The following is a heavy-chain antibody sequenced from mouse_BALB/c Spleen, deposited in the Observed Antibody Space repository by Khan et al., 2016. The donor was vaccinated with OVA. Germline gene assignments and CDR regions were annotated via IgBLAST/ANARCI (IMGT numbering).Heavy chain of an antibody. CDR2: IYPGDGDT. Sequence: QVQLKESGAELARPGASVKLSCKASGYTFTNYWIQWVKQRPGQGLEWIGAIYPGDGDTRYTQKFKGKATLTADKSSSTAYMQLSSLASEDSAVYYCARGGIKTGYFDFWGQGTTLTVSS. J-gene: IGHJ2*01. V-gene: IGHV1-87*01. D-gene: IGHD2-4*01. CDR1: GYTFTNYW. CDR3: ARGGIKTGYFDF.